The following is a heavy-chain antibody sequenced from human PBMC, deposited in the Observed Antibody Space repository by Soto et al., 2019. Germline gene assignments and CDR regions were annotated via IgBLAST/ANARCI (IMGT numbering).Heavy chain of an antibody. CDR3: ARKDKSGYFNWFDP. CDR1: GYKFTSSR. J-gene: IGHJ5*02. Sequence: PGESLKISCRTSGYKFTSSRIAWVRQKPGKGLEWMGIIFPSDSDTRYSPSFQGQVTISADRSTSTVFPQWASLKASDTAVYFCARKDKSGYFNWFDPWGQGTLVTVSS. V-gene: IGHV5-51*01. CDR2: IFPSDSDT. D-gene: IGHD3-22*01.